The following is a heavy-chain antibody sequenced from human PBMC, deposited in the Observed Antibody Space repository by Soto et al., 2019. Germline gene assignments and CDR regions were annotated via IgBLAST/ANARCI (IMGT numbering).Heavy chain of an antibody. Sequence: QVQLVQSGAEVKKPGASVKVSCKASGYTFTSYGISWVRQAPGQGLEWMGWISAYNGNTNYAQKLQGXVXMXXDXSTXTAYMXLXXXXSDDTAVYYXARDLAAGTCDYWGQGTLVTVSS. J-gene: IGHJ4*02. CDR3: ARDLAAGTCDY. V-gene: IGHV1-18*01. CDR2: ISAYNGNT. D-gene: IGHD6-13*01. CDR1: GYTFTSYG.